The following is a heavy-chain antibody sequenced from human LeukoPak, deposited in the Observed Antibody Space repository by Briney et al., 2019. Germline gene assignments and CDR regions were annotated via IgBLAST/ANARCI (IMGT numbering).Heavy chain of an antibody. CDR2: IKQDGSEK. J-gene: IGHJ4*02. D-gene: IGHD6-6*01. CDR1: GFTFSTYW. V-gene: IGHV3-7*01. CDR3: ARAATGSSYYFDY. Sequence: GGSLRLSCAVSGFTFSTYWMSWVRQAPGKGLEWVANIKQDGSEKYYVDSVKGRFTISRDNAKNSLYLQMNSLRAEDTAVYYCARAATGSSYYFDYWGQGTLVTVSS.